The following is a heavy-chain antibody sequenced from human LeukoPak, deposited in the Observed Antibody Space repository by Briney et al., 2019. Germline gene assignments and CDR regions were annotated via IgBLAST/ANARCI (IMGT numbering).Heavy chain of an antibody. CDR1: GGSFSGYY. Sequence: SETLSLTCAVYGGSFSGYYWSWIRQPPGKGLECIGEINHSGSTNYNPSLKSRVTISVDKSKNQFSLKLSSVTAADTAVYYCANTPTLPEGVGFDYWGQGTLVTVSS. J-gene: IGHJ4*02. D-gene: IGHD2-15*01. V-gene: IGHV4-34*01. CDR2: INHSGST. CDR3: ANTPTLPEGVGFDY.